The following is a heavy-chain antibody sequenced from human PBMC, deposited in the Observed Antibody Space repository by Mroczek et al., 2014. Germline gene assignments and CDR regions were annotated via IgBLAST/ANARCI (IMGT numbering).Heavy chain of an antibody. CDR3: AKDEGLWFGEYPLDY. Sequence: VQLQQSGGGLVQPGRSLRLSCAASGFTFDDYAMHWVRQAPGKGLEWVSGISWNSGSIGYADSVKGRFTISRDNAKNSLYLQMNSLRAEDTALYYCAKDEGLWFGEYPLDYWGQGTLVTVSS. CDR1: GFTFDDYA. V-gene: IGHV3-9*01. J-gene: IGHJ4*02. CDR2: ISWNSGSI. D-gene: IGHD3-10*01.